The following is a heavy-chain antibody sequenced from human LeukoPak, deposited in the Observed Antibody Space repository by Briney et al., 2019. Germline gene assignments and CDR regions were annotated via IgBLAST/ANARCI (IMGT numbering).Heavy chain of an antibody. D-gene: IGHD3-22*01. CDR1: GFTVYNYA. J-gene: IGHJ4*02. CDR2: ITSRGEST. CDR3: ARDRPNYYGSDGHYYRRDGDY. Sequence: SGGSLRLSCAASGFTVYNYAMSWVRQAPGKGLEWVSSITSRGESTWYVDSVKGRFTITRDNSENTLYLQMHSLRAEDTAVYYCARDRPNYYGSDGHYYRRDGDYWGRGTLVSVSS. V-gene: IGHV3-23*01.